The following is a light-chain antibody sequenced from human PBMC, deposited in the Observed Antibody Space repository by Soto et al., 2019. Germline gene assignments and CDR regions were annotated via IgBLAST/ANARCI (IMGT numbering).Light chain of an antibody. Sequence: EIVLTQSPGTLSLSPGDRATLSCRASPGLGSNFLAWYQQKPGQAPRLFIYGASTRATGIPGRFSGSGSGRDFTLTITRLEPEDFAVYYCQQYGSSTWTFGQGTKVDVK. J-gene: IGKJ1*01. CDR3: QQYGSSTWT. CDR1: PGLGSNF. V-gene: IGKV3-20*01. CDR2: GAS.